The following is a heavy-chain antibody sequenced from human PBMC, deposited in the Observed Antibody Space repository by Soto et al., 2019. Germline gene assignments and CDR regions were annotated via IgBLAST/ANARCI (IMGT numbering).Heavy chain of an antibody. J-gene: IGHJ4*02. V-gene: IGHV5-51*01. Sequence: GKSLKISCKGSGYSFTSYWIGWVSKMPGKGLEWMGIIYPGDSDTRYSPSFQGQVTISADKSISTAYLQWSSLKASDTAMYYCARPYHYYDSSGYSYFDYWGQGTLVTVSS. CDR1: GYSFTSYW. CDR3: ARPYHYYDSSGYSYFDY. CDR2: IYPGDSDT. D-gene: IGHD3-22*01.